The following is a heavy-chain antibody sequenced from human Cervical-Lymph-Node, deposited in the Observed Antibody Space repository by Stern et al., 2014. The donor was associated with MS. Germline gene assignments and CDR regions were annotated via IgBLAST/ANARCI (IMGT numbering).Heavy chain of an antibody. CDR1: GYTFTKFP. CDR3: AREAVAHHYGSGSYYK. V-gene: IGHV7-4-1*02. CDR2: VNTNTGNA. D-gene: IGHD3-10*01. Sequence: QVQLVQSGSELKKPGASVSISCKASGYTFTKFPLNWVRQAPGQGLEWMGWVNTNTGNATYAQAFRGRFVFALDASVSTAFLHISGLKSEDTAVYFCAREAVAHHYGSGSYYKWGQGTLVTVSS. J-gene: IGHJ4*02.